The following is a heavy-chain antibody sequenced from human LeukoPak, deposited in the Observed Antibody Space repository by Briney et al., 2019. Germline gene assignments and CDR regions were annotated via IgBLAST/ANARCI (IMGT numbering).Heavy chain of an antibody. V-gene: IGHV4-34*01. CDR3: ARHDSSGYYLEY. D-gene: IGHD3-22*01. CDR1: GGSFSGYY. CDR2: INHSGST. Sequence: SETLSLTCAVYGGSFSGYYWSWIRQPPGKGLEWIGEINHSGSTNYNPSLKSRVTISADTSKNQFSLKLSSVTAADTAVYYCARHDSSGYYLEYWGQGTLVTVSS. J-gene: IGHJ4*02.